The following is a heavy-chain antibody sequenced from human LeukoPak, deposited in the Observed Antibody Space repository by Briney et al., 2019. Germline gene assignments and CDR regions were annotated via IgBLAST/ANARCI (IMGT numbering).Heavy chain of an antibody. V-gene: IGHV1-2*02. CDR3: ARGERHNDYWSRRGPPPRKGMDV. CDR2: INPDNGGT. D-gene: IGHD3-3*01. Sequence: GASVKVSCKTSGYTFTGYYIHWLRQAPGQGPEWMGWINPDNGGTNFAQKFQGRVTMTRDTSINTVYMEVNRLTSDDTAVFYCARGERHNDYWSRRGPPPRKGMDVWGQGTTVIVSS. CDR1: GYTFTGYY. J-gene: IGHJ6*02.